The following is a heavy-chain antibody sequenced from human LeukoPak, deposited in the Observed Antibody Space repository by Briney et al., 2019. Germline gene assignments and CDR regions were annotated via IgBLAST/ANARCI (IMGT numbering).Heavy chain of an antibody. CDR2: ISSSGSTI. CDR1: GFTFSSYE. V-gene: IGHV3-48*03. J-gene: IGHJ4*02. Sequence: GGSLRLSCAASGFTFSSYEMNRVRQAPGKGLEWVSYISSSGSTIYYADSVKGRFTISRDNAKNSLYLQMNSLRAEDTAVYYCARGRKRGHYDSSGYFYWGQGTLVTVSS. CDR3: ARGRKRGHYDSSGYFY. D-gene: IGHD3-22*01.